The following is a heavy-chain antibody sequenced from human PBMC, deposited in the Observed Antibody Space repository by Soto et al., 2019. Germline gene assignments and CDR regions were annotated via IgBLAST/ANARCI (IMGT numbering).Heavy chain of an antibody. Sequence: PGESLKISCKGSGYSFTSYWIGWVRQMPGKGLEWMGIIYPGDSDTRYSPSFQGQVTISADKSISTAYLQWSSLKASDTAMYYCAITERRGKFGSYGSGCYYRPLPHPYAFDIWAQGTMVTVSS. J-gene: IGHJ3*02. CDR1: GYSFTSYW. CDR3: AITERRGKFGSYGSGCYYRPLPHPYAFDI. V-gene: IGHV5-51*01. D-gene: IGHD3-10*01. CDR2: IYPGDSDT.